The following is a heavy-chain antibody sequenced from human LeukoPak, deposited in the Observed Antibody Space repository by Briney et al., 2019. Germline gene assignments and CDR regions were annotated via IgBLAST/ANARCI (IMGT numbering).Heavy chain of an antibody. CDR3: ATLPIRIPAAMVYYYYYMDV. CDR1: GFTFSSYG. Sequence: GGSLRLSCAASGFTFSSYGMHWVRQAPGKGLEWVAFIRYDGSNKYYADSVKGRFTISRDNSKNTLYLQMNSLRAEDTAVYYCATLPIRIPAAMVYYYYYMDVWGKGTTVTISS. J-gene: IGHJ6*03. D-gene: IGHD2-2*01. CDR2: IRYDGSNK. V-gene: IGHV3-30*02.